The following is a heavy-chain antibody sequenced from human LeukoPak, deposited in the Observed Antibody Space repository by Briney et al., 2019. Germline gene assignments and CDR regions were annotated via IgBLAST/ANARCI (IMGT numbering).Heavy chain of an antibody. V-gene: IGHV3-21*01. CDR3: ARDRGELLVDRAFDP. CDR1: GFTFSSYS. D-gene: IGHD1-26*01. Sequence: NPGGSLRLSCAASGFTFSSYSMNWVRQAPGKGLEWVSSISSSSSYIYYADSVKGRFTISRDNAKNSLYLQMNSLRAEDTAVYYCARDRGELLVDRAFDPWGQGTLVTVSS. CDR2: ISSSSSYI. J-gene: IGHJ5*02.